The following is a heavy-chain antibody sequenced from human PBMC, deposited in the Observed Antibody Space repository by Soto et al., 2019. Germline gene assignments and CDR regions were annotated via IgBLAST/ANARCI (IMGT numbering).Heavy chain of an antibody. D-gene: IGHD1-7*01. CDR1: GGTFSSYA. V-gene: IGHV1-69*13. J-gene: IGHJ4*02. CDR2: IIPIFGTA. CDR3: ARGLGPFQLELASTFDY. Sequence: ASVKVSCKASGGTFSSYAISWVRQAPGQGLEWMGGIIPIFGTANYAQKFQGRVTITADESTSTAYMELSSLRSEDTAVYYCARGLGPFQLELASTFDYWGQGTLVTVSS.